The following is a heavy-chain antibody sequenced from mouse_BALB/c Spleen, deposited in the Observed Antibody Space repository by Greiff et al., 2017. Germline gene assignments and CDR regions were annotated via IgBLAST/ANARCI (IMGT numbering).Heavy chain of an antibody. V-gene: IGHV5-12-1*01. Sequence: EVKLVESGGGLVKPGGSLKLSCAASGFAFSSYDMSWVRQTPEKRLEWVAYISSGGGSTYYPDTVKGRFTISSVNAKNTLYLQMSSLKSEDTAMYYWARHRDGSRQFAYWGQGTLVTVSA. D-gene: IGHD1-1*01. CDR2: ISSGGGST. CDR1: GFAFSSYD. J-gene: IGHJ3*01. CDR3: ARHRDGSRQFAY.